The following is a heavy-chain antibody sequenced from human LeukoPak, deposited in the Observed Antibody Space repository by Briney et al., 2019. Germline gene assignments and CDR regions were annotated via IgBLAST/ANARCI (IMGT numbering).Heavy chain of an antibody. CDR2: IIPIFGTA. D-gene: IGHD3-22*01. CDR1: GGTFSSYA. V-gene: IGHV1-69*05. Sequence: SVKVSCKASGGTFSSYAISWVRQAPGQGLEWMGRIIPIFGTANYAQKFQGRVTITTDESTSTAYMELSSLRSEDTAVYYCARDRNPSPSSGYDYWGRGTLVTVSS. CDR3: ARDRNPSPSSGYDY. J-gene: IGHJ4*02.